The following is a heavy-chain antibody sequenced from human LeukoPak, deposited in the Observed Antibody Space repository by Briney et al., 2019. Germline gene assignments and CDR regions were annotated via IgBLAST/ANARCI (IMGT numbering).Heavy chain of an antibody. Sequence: WASVKVSCKASGYTFTNYGITWVRQAPGQGLEWMGWISPYNGNTNYEQKLQGRVTMTTDTSTSTAYMELRSLRSDDTAVYYCARVRQVNYGSGRLAEDYYYYMDVWGQGTTVTISS. V-gene: IGHV1-18*01. CDR1: GYTFTNYG. CDR3: ARVRQVNYGSGRLAEDYYYYMDV. CDR2: ISPYNGNT. D-gene: IGHD3-10*01. J-gene: IGHJ6*03.